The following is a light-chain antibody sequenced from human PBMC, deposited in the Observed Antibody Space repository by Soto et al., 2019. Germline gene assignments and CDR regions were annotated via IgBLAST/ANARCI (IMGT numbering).Light chain of an antibody. CDR2: GAS. CDR1: QSISSSY. V-gene: IGKV3-20*01. J-gene: IGKJ2*01. CDR3: QQYGRSPYT. Sequence: EIVWTQSPGTLSLSPGERATLSCRASQSISSSYLAGYQQKPGQAPRLLIYGASSSATGIPDRFSGSGSGTDFPLTISRLEPEDFAVYSCQQYGRSPYTFGQGNTLEIK.